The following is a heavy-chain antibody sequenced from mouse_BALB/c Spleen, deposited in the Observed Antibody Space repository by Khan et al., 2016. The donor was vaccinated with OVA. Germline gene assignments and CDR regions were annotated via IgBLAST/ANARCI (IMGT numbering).Heavy chain of an antibody. CDR3: ARMKPYGYFDL. V-gene: IGHV9-3-1*01. CDR2: INTYTGEP. CDR1: GYTFTNYG. Sequence: IQLVQSGPELKKPGETVKISCKASGYTFTNYGMNWVKQAPGKGLKWMGWINTYTGEPTYADDFKGRFAFSLETSASTAYLQINNLKNEDTAKDFCARMKPYGYFDLWGAGTTVTVSS. J-gene: IGHJ1*01.